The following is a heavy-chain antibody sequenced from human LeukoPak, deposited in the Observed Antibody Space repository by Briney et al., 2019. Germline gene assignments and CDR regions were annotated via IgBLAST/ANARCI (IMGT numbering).Heavy chain of an antibody. J-gene: IGHJ3*02. D-gene: IGHD3-10*01. CDR3: AGDYGSGSYYKKGAFDI. CDR2: ISGSGGST. Sequence: GGSLRLSCAASGFTFSSYAMSWVRQAPGKGLEWVSDISGSGGSTYYADSVKGRFTISRDNAKNTLYLQMNSLRAEDTAVYYCAGDYGSGSYYKKGAFDIWGQGTMVTVSS. V-gene: IGHV3-23*01. CDR1: GFTFSSYA.